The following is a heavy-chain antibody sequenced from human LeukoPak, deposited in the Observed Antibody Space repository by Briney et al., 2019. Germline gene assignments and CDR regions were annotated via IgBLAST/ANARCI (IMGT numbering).Heavy chain of an antibody. V-gene: IGHV4-4*02. CDR2: IYLSGSP. CDR1: GGSISSNNW. CDR3: ARVNINNWHSCDY. Sequence: SETLSLTCAVSGGSISSNNWWGWVRQPPGKGLEWIGEIYLSGSPNYNPSLKSRVTISVDKSRNHFSLNLSSVTAADTAVYYCARVNINNWHSCDYWGQGTLVTVSS. J-gene: IGHJ4*02. D-gene: IGHD1-1*01.